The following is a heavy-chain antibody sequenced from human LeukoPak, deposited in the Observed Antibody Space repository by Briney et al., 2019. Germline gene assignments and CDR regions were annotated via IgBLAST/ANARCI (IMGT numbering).Heavy chain of an antibody. CDR1: GGSISSYY. Sequence: PSETLSLTCTVSGGSISSYYWSWIRQPPGKGLEWIGYIYYSGSGSTNYNPSLKSRVTISLDTSKNQFSLKVSSMTAADTAVYYCARFTGTSGATFDYWGQRTLVTVSS. J-gene: IGHJ4*02. D-gene: IGHD5-12*01. V-gene: IGHV4-59*01. CDR2: IYYSGSGST. CDR3: ARFTGTSGATFDY.